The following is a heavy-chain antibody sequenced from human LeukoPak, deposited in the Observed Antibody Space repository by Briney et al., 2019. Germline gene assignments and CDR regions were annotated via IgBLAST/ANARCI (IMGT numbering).Heavy chain of an antibody. D-gene: IGHD6-6*01. J-gene: IGHJ6*02. Sequence: SETLSLTCTVSGVSVSSGNYYWSWIRQPPGKGLEWIGYVYKSGGTNYNPSLKGRVTISVDTSKNQFSLKLSSVTAADTAVYYCARKIAARYYYYGMDVWGQGTTVTVSS. V-gene: IGHV4-61*01. CDR2: VYKSGGT. CDR1: GVSVSSGNYY. CDR3: ARKIAARYYYYGMDV.